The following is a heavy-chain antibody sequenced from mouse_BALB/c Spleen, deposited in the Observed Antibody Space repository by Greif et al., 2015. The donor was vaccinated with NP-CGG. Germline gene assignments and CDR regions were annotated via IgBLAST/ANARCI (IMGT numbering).Heavy chain of an antibody. J-gene: IGHJ3*01. V-gene: IGHV1-4*01. CDR1: GYTFTSYT. D-gene: IGHD4-1*01. Sequence: VQVVESGAELARPGASVKMSCKASGYTFTSYTMHWVKQRPGQGLEWIGYINPSSGYTNYNQKFKDKATSTADKSSSTAYMQLSSLTSEDSAVYYCARWDGAYWGQGTLVTVSA. CDR2: INPSSGYT. CDR3: ARWDGAY.